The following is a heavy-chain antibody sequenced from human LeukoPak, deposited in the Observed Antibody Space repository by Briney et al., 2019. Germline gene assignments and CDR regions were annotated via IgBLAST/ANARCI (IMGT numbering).Heavy chain of an antibody. CDR2: IYTSGST. V-gene: IGHV4-59*10. D-gene: IGHD5-24*01. J-gene: IGHJ4*02. Sequence: SETLSLTCAVYGGSFSGYYWSWIRQPPGKGLEWIGRIYTSGSTNYNPSLKSRVTMSVDTSKNQFSLKLSSVTAADTAVYYCTRGSDGEYDSWGQGTLVTVSS. CDR1: GGSFSGYY. CDR3: TRGSDGEYDS.